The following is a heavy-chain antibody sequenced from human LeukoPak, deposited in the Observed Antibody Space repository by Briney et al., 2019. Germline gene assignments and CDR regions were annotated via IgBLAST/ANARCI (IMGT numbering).Heavy chain of an antibody. V-gene: IGHV1-18*01. CDR3: ARVDTAMVQYYYYGMDV. CDR1: GYTFTSYG. Sequence: ASVKVSCKASGYTFTSYGISWVRQAPGQGLEWMGWISAYNGNTNYAQKLQGRVTMTTDTSTSTAYMELRSLRSDDTAVYYCARVDTAMVQYYYYGMDVWGQGTTVTVSS. J-gene: IGHJ6*02. CDR2: ISAYNGNT. D-gene: IGHD5-18*01.